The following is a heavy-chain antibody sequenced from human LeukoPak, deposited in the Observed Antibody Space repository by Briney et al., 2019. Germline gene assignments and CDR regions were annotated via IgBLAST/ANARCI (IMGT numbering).Heavy chain of an antibody. CDR1: GFIFSSYG. CDR3: ARQSYYYYGMDV. V-gene: IGHV3-33*01. J-gene: IGHJ6*02. Sequence: GGSLRLSCAASGFIFSSYGMHWVRQAPGKGLEWVAVIWYDGSNKYYADSVKGRFTISRDNSKNTLYLQMNGLRAEDTAVYYCARQSYYYYGMDVWGQGTTVTVSS. CDR2: IWYDGSNK.